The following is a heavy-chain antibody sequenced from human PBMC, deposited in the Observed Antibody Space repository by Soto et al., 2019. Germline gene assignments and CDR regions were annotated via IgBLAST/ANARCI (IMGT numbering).Heavy chain of an antibody. J-gene: IGHJ4*02. CDR3: AKGIQWELPLEY. V-gene: IGHV3-23*01. D-gene: IGHD1-26*01. Sequence: EVQLLESGGGLVQPGGSLRLSCAASGFTFSSYAMSWVRQAPGKGLEWVSAISDSGRYTYYAASVKGRFTISRDNPKNTLSLQMNSLRAKDTAVYYCAKGIQWELPLEYWGQGTLVTVSS. CDR2: ISDSGRYT. CDR1: GFTFSSYA.